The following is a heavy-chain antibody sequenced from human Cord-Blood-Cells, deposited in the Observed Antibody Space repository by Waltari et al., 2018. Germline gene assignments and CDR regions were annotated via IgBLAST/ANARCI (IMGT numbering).Heavy chain of an antibody. CDR3: AVLTGFNDAFDI. Sequence: QMQLVQSGPEVKKPGTSVKVSCKASGFTFTSSAVQRVRQARGQRLEWIGWIVVGSGNTNYAQKFQERVTITRDMSTSTAYMELSSLRSEDTAVYYCAVLTGFNDAFDIWGQGTMVTVSS. J-gene: IGHJ3*02. V-gene: IGHV1-58*01. CDR2: IVVGSGNT. D-gene: IGHD3-9*01. CDR1: GFTFTSSA.